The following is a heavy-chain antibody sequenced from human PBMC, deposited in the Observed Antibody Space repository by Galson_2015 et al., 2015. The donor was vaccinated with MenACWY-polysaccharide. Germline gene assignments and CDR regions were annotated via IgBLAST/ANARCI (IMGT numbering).Heavy chain of an antibody. CDR2: IYYSGST. J-gene: IGHJ6*03. CDR3: ARVSLQLVNDYYMDV. D-gene: IGHD6-13*01. CDR1: GGSISSGDNY. Sequence: TLSLTCTVSGGSISSGDNYWIWIRQPPGKGLEWIGYIYYSGSTHYNSSLKSRVTISVDTSKNQFSLKMSSVTAADTAVYYCARVSLQLVNDYYMDVWGKGTRSPSP. V-gene: IGHV4-30-4*01.